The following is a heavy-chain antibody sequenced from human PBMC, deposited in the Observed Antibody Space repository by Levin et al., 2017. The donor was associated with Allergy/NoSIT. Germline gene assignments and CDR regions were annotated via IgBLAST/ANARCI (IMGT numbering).Heavy chain of an antibody. D-gene: IGHD6-19*01. V-gene: IGHV3-23*01. CDR2: ISGSGDST. CDR3: ARPSGSGWYYHGMDV. Sequence: GESLKISCAASGFTFSSYDMNWVRQAPGKGLEWVSAISGSGDSTYYADSVKGRFTISRDNSKNTLYLQMNSLRAEDTAVYYCARPSGSGWYYHGMDVWGQGTTVTVSS. J-gene: IGHJ6*02. CDR1: GFTFSSYD.